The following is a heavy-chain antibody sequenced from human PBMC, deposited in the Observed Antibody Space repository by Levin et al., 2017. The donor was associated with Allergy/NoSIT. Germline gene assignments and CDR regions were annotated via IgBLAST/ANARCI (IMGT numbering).Heavy chain of an antibody. D-gene: IGHD5-18*01. J-gene: IGHJ4*02. CDR1: EFSFSFSA. Sequence: GGSLRLSCAASEFSFSFSALHWVRQAPGKGLEWLAIISHDGNSKYYADSLKGRFAISRDNSKNMLYLQMNSLRAEDTAVYFCAREKGETAMTYYFDYWGQGTLVTVSS. V-gene: IGHV3-30*09. CDR3: AREKGETAMTYYFDY. CDR2: ISHDGNSK.